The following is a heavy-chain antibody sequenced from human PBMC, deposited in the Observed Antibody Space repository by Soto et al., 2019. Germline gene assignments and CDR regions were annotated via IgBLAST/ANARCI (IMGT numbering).Heavy chain of an antibody. CDR2: IRSKAYGGTT. CDR1: GFTFGDYA. Sequence: EVQPVESGGGLVQPGRSLRLSCTASGFTFGDYAMSWFRQAPGKGLEWVGFIRSKAYGGTTEYAASVKGRFTISRDDSKSIAYLQMNSLKTEDTAVYYCTRDGVVVVTAIIYWGQGTLVTVSS. V-gene: IGHV3-49*03. J-gene: IGHJ4*02. D-gene: IGHD2-21*02. CDR3: TRDGVVVVTAIIY.